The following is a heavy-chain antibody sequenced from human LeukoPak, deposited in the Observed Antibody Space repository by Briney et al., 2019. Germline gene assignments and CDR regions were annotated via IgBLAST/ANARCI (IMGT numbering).Heavy chain of an antibody. CDR2: ISYDGSNE. D-gene: IGHD2-21*01. J-gene: IGHJ4*02. V-gene: IGHV3-30*18. Sequence: GGSLRLSCAASGFTFSTYGMHWVRQAPGKGLEWVAVISYDGSNEYYADSVKGRFTISRDNSKNTLYLQMSSLGAEDTAVYYCAKEFNRGLPDYWGQGTLVTVPS. CDR1: GFTFSTYG. CDR3: AKEFNRGLPDY.